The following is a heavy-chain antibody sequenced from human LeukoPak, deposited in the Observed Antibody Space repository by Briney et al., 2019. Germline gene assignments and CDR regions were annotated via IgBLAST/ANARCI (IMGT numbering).Heavy chain of an antibody. Sequence: ASVKVSCKASGYTFTGYYMHWVRQAPGQGLEWMGWINPNSGGTNYAQKFQGRVTMTRDTSISTAYMELSRLRSDDTAVHYCARAGGHTAMDPEAFDIWGQGTMVTVSS. D-gene: IGHD5-18*01. V-gene: IGHV1-2*02. CDR1: GYTFTGYY. CDR3: ARAGGHTAMDPEAFDI. CDR2: INPNSGGT. J-gene: IGHJ3*02.